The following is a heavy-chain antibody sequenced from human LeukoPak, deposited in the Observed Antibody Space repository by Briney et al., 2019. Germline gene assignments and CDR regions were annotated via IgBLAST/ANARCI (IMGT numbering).Heavy chain of an antibody. Sequence: GESLKISCKGSGYSFTSYWIGWVRQAPGRGLEWVSSISNSGGRTFYTDSVKGRFTISRDNSKITLYLQMNSLRAEDTAVYYCAKSYNGYESKPDYWGQGTLVTVSS. CDR1: GYSFTSYW. CDR2: ISNSGGRT. CDR3: AKSYNGYESKPDY. D-gene: IGHD5-12*01. J-gene: IGHJ4*02. V-gene: IGHV3-23*01.